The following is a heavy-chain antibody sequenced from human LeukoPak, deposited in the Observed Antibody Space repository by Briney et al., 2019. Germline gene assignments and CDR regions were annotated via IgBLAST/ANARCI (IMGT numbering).Heavy chain of an antibody. V-gene: IGHV4-59*08. CDR3: ARGRGLGVITPYSDS. CDR1: GGSTSSDH. D-gene: IGHD3-16*02. J-gene: IGHJ4*02. Sequence: SETLSLTCTVSGGSTSSDHWSWIRHPPEKGLEWIGCISYRGSTNYNPSLKSRVTISVDTSKKHFSLKLTSVTAADTGVYYCARGRGLGVITPYSDSWGQGTLVTVSS. CDR2: ISYRGST.